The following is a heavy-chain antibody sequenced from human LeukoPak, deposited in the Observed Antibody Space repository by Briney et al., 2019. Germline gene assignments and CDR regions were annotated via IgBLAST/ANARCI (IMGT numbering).Heavy chain of an antibody. J-gene: IGHJ4*02. CDR1: GGSFSGYY. Sequence: RSSENLSLTCAVYGGSFSGYYWSWIRQPPGKGLEWIGEINHSGSTNYNPSLKSRVTISVDTSKNQFSLKLSSVTAADTAVYYCARGGYSGYDRLGYWGQGTLVTVSS. CDR3: ARGGYSGYDRLGY. D-gene: IGHD5-12*01. CDR2: INHSGST. V-gene: IGHV4-34*01.